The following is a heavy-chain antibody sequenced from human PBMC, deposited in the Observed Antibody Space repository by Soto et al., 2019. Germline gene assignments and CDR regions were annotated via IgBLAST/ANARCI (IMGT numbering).Heavy chain of an antibody. Sequence: ASVKVSCKASGYTFTSYGISWVRQAPGQGLEWMGWISAYNGNTNYAQKLQGRVTMTTDTSTSTAYMELRSLRSDDTAVYYCARSYCSGGSCSKPKYYCDYWGQGTLVTVSS. V-gene: IGHV1-18*01. CDR2: ISAYNGNT. J-gene: IGHJ4*02. CDR1: GYTFTSYG. CDR3: ARSYCSGGSCSKPKYYCDY. D-gene: IGHD2-15*01.